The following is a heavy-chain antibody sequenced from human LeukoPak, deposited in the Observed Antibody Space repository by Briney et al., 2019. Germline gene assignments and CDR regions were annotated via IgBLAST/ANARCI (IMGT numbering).Heavy chain of an antibody. V-gene: IGHV4-31*03. J-gene: IGHJ6*03. CDR3: ARDPGYSYGDYYYYMDV. CDR2: IYYSGST. Sequence: KASETLSLTCTVSGGSISSGGYYWSWIRQHPGKGLEWIGYIYYSGSTYYNPPLKSRVTISVDTSKNQFSLKLSSVTAADTAVYYCARDPGYSYGDYYYYMDVWGKGTTVTVSS. D-gene: IGHD5-18*01. CDR1: GGSISSGGYY.